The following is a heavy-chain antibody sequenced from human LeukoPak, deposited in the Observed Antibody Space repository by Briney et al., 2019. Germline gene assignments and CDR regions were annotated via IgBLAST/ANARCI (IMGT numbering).Heavy chain of an antibody. Sequence: PSETLSLTCTVSGGSISSSSYYWGWIRQPPGKGLEWIGSIYYSGSTYYNPSLKSRVTISVDTSKNQFSLKLSSVTAADTAVYYCARRESKGGFDPWGQGTLVTVSS. CDR1: GGSISSSSYY. D-gene: IGHD3-16*01. CDR2: IYYSGST. J-gene: IGHJ5*02. V-gene: IGHV4-39*07. CDR3: ARRESKGGFDP.